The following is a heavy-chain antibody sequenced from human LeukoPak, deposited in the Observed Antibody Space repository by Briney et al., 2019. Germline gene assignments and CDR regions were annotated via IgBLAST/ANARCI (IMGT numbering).Heavy chain of an antibody. V-gene: IGHV1-2*06. CDR2: INPNSGGT. J-gene: IGHJ4*02. D-gene: IGHD2-2*01. Sequence: ASVKVSCKASGYTITGYYMHWVRQAPGQGLEWMGRINPNSGGTNYAQKFQGRVTMTRDTSISTAYMELSRLRSDDTAVYYCATSYCSSTSCLPWDFDYWGQGTLVTVSS. CDR1: GYTITGYY. CDR3: ATSYCSSTSCLPWDFDY.